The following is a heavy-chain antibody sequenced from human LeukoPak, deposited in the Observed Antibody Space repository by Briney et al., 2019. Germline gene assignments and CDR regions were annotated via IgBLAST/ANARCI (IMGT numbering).Heavy chain of an antibody. J-gene: IGHJ5*02. Sequence: PSQTLSLTCTVSGGSISSGGYYWSWIRQHPGKGLEWIGYIYYSGSTYYNPSLKSRVTISVDTSKNQFSLKLSSVTAADTAVYYCARSTPYDFWSGYFGWAVASWFDPWGQGTLVTVSS. CDR3: ARSTPYDFWSGYFGWAVASWFDP. CDR1: GGSISSGGYY. CDR2: IYYSGST. V-gene: IGHV4-31*03. D-gene: IGHD3-3*01.